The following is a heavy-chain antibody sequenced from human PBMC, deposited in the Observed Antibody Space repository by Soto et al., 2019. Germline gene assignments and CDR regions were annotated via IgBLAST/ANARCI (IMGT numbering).Heavy chain of an antibody. CDR2: ISSSSSTI. D-gene: IGHD3-3*01. Sequence: EVQLVESGGGLVQPGGSLRLSCAASGFTFGSYSMNWVRQAPGKGLEWVSYISSSSSTIYYADSVKGRFTISRDNAKNSLYLQMNSLRDEDTAVYYCARLLYDFWSGYYRRGPLDVWGQGTTVTVSS. V-gene: IGHV3-48*02. J-gene: IGHJ6*02. CDR1: GFTFGSYS. CDR3: ARLLYDFWSGYYRRGPLDV.